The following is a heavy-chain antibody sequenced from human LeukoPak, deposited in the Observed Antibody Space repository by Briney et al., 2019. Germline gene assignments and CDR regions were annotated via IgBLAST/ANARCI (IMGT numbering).Heavy chain of an antibody. CDR1: GFTFKNYG. J-gene: IGHJ4*02. Sequence: GSLRLSCAASGFTFKNYGMSWVRQAPGKGLEWVSDISGTGANTYYADSVKGRFTISRDNSKNTLYLQMNSLRAEDTAVYYCAKGRGYSGYDYDYWGQGTLVTVSS. V-gene: IGHV3-23*01. D-gene: IGHD5-12*01. CDR3: AKGRGYSGYDYDY. CDR2: ISGTGANT.